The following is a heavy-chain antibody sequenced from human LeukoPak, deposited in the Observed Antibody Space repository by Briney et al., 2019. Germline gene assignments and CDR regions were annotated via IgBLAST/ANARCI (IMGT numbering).Heavy chain of an antibody. CDR1: GFTFSSYA. CDR3: AKPSQKNWNYEVY. CDR2: ISCDGSNK. V-gene: IGHV3-30-3*02. Sequence: GGSLRLSCAASGFTFSSYAMHWVRQAPGKGLEWVAVISCDGSNKYYADSVKGRFTISRDNSKNTLYLQMNSLRAEDTAVYYCAKPSQKNWNYEVYWGQGTLVTVSS. D-gene: IGHD1-7*01. J-gene: IGHJ4*02.